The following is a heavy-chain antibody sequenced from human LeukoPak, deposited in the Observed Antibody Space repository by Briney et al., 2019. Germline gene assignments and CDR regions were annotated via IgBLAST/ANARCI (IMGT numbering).Heavy chain of an antibody. CDR1: GFTFSIYS. CDR2: IISSSRYI. Sequence: PGGSLRLSCAASGFTFSIYSMNCVPQAPGRGGEWGSSIISSSRYIYYTHSVRGRFTLSRENAKNSLYLQLNSLRAEETAVYYCAREIMTGYYWSAANYFDPWGQGTLVTVSS. V-gene: IGHV3-21*01. CDR3: AREIMTGYYWSAANYFDP. D-gene: IGHD3-9*01. J-gene: IGHJ5*02.